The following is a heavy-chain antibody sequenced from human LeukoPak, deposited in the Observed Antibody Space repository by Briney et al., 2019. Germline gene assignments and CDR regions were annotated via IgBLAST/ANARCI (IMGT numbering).Heavy chain of an antibody. CDR3: ARVTMGATTLNYYYFFMDV. Sequence: GSLRLSCVGSGFAFNAYTITWVRQAPGKGLEWVSSITSTSAYRQYGDSVRGRFTISRDKTKNSVYLQMDSLGAEDTAVYHCARVTMGATTLNYYYFFMDVWGKGTTVTVSS. J-gene: IGHJ6*03. CDR2: ITSTSAYR. D-gene: IGHD1-26*01. V-gene: IGHV3-21*01. CDR1: GFAFNAYT.